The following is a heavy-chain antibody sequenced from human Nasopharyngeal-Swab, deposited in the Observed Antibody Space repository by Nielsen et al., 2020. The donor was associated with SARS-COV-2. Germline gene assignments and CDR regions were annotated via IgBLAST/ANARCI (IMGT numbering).Heavy chain of an antibody. CDR2: ISYDGSNK. Sequence: GGSLRLSCAASGFTFSSYAMHWVRQAPGKGLEWVAVISYDGSNKYYADSVQGRFTISRDKSKNTLYLQMNSLRAEDRAVYYCARGYGGNSEVDAFDIWGQGTTVTVSS. V-gene: IGHV3-30*04. D-gene: IGHD4-23*01. CDR1: GFTFSSYA. J-gene: IGHJ3*02. CDR3: ARGYGGNSEVDAFDI.